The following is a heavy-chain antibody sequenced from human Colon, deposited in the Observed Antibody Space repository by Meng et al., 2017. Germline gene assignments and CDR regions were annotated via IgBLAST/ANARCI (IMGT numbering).Heavy chain of an antibody. CDR2: VSGDGSSI. Sequence: GESLKISCAASGFTFSTYWMHWVRQVPGKGLVWVSRVSGDGSSITYAGSVKGRFTISRDNAKNTLYLQMNSLRADDTAVYYCTRGKGLGNVHSYFDDWGQGTLVTVSS. V-gene: IGHV3-74*01. CDR3: TRGKGLGNVHSYFDD. J-gene: IGHJ4*02. D-gene: IGHD7-27*01. CDR1: GFTFSTYW.